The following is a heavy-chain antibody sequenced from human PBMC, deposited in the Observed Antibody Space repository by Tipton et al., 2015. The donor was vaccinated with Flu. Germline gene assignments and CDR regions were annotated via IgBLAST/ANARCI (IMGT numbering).Heavy chain of an antibody. J-gene: IGHJ4*02. CDR2: ITGNGLTK. CDR1: GFTFSNYD. V-gene: IGHV3-48*03. CDR3: ARGFIALCDN. D-gene: IGHD6-13*01. Sequence: QLVQSGGGLVQPGGSLRLSCAASGFTFSNYDMNWVRQAPGKGLEWISKITGNGLTKHYVDSVKGRFTISRDNAKNSMYLQMNSPRAEDTAVYYCARGFIALCDNWGQGTLVTVSS.